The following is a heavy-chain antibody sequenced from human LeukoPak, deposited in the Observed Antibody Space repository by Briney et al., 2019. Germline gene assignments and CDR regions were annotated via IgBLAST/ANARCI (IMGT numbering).Heavy chain of an antibody. D-gene: IGHD3-3*01. CDR1: GGSISSGGYS. CDR2: IYHSGST. Sequence: KASETLSLTCTVSGGSISSGGYSWSWIRQPPGKGLEWIGYIYHSGSTYYNPSLKSRVTISVDRSKNQFSLKLSSVTAADTAVYYCARGDFWSGYHYGMDVWGQGTTVTVSS. V-gene: IGHV4-30-2*01. J-gene: IGHJ6*02. CDR3: ARGDFWSGYHYGMDV.